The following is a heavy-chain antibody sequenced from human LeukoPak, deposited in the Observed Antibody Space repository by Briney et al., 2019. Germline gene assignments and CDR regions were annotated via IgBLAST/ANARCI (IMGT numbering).Heavy chain of an antibody. J-gene: IGHJ6*02. D-gene: IGHD5-12*01. CDR1: GFTFSSYA. CDR2: ISYDGSNK. V-gene: IGHV3-30*04. Sequence: GGSLRLSCAASGFTFSSYAMHWVRQAPGKGLEWVAVISYDGSNKYYADSAKGRFTISRGNSKNTLYLQMNSLRAEDTAVYYCARDLNSGYDLRESHYYYGMDVWGQGTTVTVSS. CDR3: ARDLNSGYDLRESHYYYGMDV.